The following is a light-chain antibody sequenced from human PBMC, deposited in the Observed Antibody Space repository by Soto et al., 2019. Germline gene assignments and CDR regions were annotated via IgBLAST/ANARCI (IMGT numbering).Light chain of an antibody. CDR2: AAS. Sequence: DIQLTQSPSFLSASVGDRVTITCRASHDISSSLAWYQQKPGKAPKLLIYAASTLQSGVPSRFRGSGSGTEFTLTISSLQPEDFATYYCQQISSYPRGLTFGPGTKVDIK. J-gene: IGKJ3*01. V-gene: IGKV1-9*01. CDR1: HDISSS. CDR3: QQISSYPRGLT.